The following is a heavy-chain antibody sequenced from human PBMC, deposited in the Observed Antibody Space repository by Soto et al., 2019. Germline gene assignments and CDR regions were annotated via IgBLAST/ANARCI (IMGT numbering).Heavy chain of an antibody. CDR2: ISGSGGST. D-gene: IGHD6-19*01. CDR1: GFTFSSYA. CDR3: AKCRGWYVGAFDY. V-gene: IGHV3-23*01. J-gene: IGHJ4*02. Sequence: GGSLRLSXAASGFTFSSYAMSWVRQAPGKGLEWVSAISGSGGSTYYADSVKGRFTISRDNSKNTLYLQMNSLRAEDTAVYYCAKCRGWYVGAFDYWGQGTLVTVSS.